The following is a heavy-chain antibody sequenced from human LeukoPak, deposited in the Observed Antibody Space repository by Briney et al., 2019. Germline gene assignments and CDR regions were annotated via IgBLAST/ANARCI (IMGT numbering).Heavy chain of an antibody. CDR2: IKQDGSEK. V-gene: IGHV3-7*01. CDR1: GFTFSSYW. Sequence: GGSLRLSCAASGFTFSSYWMSWVRQAPGKGLEWVANIKQDGSEKYYVDSVKGRFTISRDNAKNSLYLQMNSLRAEDTAVYYCARERRNYDFWSGYKNYYYYYYMDVWGKGTTVTVSS. CDR3: ARERRNYDFWSGYKNYYYYYYMDV. D-gene: IGHD3-3*01. J-gene: IGHJ6*03.